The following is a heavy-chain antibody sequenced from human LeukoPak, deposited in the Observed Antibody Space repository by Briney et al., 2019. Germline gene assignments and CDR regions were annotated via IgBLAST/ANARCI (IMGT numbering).Heavy chain of an antibody. V-gene: IGHV3-21*01. J-gene: IGHJ4*02. D-gene: IGHD3-22*01. CDR3: ARAHTRYYDSSGYYDFDY. Sequence: GGSLRLSCAASGFTFSNYSMNWVRQAPGKVLEWFSSLSSSSTYIYYADSVKGRFTISRGNAKNSLYLQMNSLRAEDTAVYYCARAHTRYYDSSGYYDFDYWGQGTLVTVSS. CDR2: LSSSSTYI. CDR1: GFTFSNYS.